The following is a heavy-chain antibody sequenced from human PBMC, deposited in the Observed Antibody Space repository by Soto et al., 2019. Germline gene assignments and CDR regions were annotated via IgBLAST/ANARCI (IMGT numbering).Heavy chain of an antibody. J-gene: IGHJ4*02. CDR2: IWYDGSNK. V-gene: IGHV3-33*01. D-gene: IGHD3-22*01. CDR3: ARDSLYYYDSSGYYDGRGLWDFDY. Sequence: GGSLRLSCAASGFTFSSYGMHWVRQAPGKGLEWVAVIWYDGSNKYYADSVKGRFTISRDNSKNTLYLQMNSLRAEDTAVYYCARDSLYYYDSSGYYDGRGLWDFDYWGQGTLVTVSS. CDR1: GFTFSSYG.